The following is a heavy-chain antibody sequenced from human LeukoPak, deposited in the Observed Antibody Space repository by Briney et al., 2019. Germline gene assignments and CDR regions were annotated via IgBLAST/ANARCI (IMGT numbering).Heavy chain of an antibody. CDR2: ISWNSGSI. Sequence: GGSLRLSCAASGFTFDDYAMHWVRQAPGKGLEWVSGISWNSGSIGYADSVKGRFTISRDNAKNSLYLQMNSLRAEDTALYYCAKDIEWLAPYYYYGMDVWGQGTTVTVSS. CDR3: AKDIEWLAPYYYYGMDV. J-gene: IGHJ6*02. V-gene: IGHV3-9*01. CDR1: GFTFDDYA. D-gene: IGHD6-19*01.